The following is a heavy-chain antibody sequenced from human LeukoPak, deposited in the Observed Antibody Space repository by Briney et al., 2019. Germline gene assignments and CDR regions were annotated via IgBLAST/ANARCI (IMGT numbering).Heavy chain of an antibody. CDR1: GGTFSSYA. CDR3: ARDSAGPSSYGYQGRSWFDP. V-gene: IGHV1-69*05. Sequence: SVKVSCKDSGGTFSSYAISWVRQAPGQGLEWMGGIIPIFGTANYAQKFQGRVTITTDESTSTAYMELSSLRAEDTAVYYCARDSAGPSSYGYQGRSWFDPWGQGTLVTVSS. J-gene: IGHJ5*02. D-gene: IGHD5-18*01. CDR2: IIPIFGTA.